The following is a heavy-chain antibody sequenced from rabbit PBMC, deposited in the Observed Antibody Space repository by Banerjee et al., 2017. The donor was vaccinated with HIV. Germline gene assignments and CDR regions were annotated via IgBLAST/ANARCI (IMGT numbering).Heavy chain of an antibody. J-gene: IGHJ4*01. Sequence: QSLEESGGDLVKPGASLTLTCTASGFSFSSDYYMCWVRQAPGKGLEWIACIDGGNSDSTYYASWAKGRFTVSKTSSTTVDLKMTSLTAADTATYFCARESTDDTGYGCWDLWGPGTLVTVS. CDR2: IDGGNSDST. CDR3: ARESTDDTGYGCWDL. CDR1: GFSFSSDYY. V-gene: IGHV1S40*01. D-gene: IGHD6-1*01.